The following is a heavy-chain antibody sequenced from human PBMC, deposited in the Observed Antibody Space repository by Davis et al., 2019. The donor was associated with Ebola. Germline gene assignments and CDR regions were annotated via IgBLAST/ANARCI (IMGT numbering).Heavy chain of an antibody. CDR1: GYSFTSYW. D-gene: IGHD3-22*01. J-gene: IGHJ4*02. CDR2: IYPGDSDT. V-gene: IGHV5-51*01. CDR3: ATPYYDSSPGGWGFDY. Sequence: GESLKISCKGSGYSFTSYWIGWVRQMPGKGLEWMGIIYPGDSDTRYSPSFQGQVTISADKSISTAYLQWSSLKASDTAMYYCATPYYDSSPGGWGFDYWGQGTLVTVSS.